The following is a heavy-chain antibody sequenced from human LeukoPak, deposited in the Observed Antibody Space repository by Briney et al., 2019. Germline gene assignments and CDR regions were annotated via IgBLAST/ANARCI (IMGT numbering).Heavy chain of an antibody. D-gene: IGHD3-3*01. V-gene: IGHV3-11*04. CDR1: GFTFSDYY. CDR3: ARSAHWSGYYTPPSY. Sequence: PGGSLRLSCAASGFTFSDYYMSWIRQAPGKGLEWVSYISSSGSTIYYADPVKGRFTISRDNAKNSLYLQMNSLRAEDTAVYYCARSAHWSGYYTPPSYWGQGTLVTVSS. J-gene: IGHJ4*02. CDR2: ISSSGSTI.